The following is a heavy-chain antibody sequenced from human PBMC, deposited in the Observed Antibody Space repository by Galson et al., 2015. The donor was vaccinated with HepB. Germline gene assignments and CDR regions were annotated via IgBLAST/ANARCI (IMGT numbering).Heavy chain of an antibody. CDR3: ATGYYETKLYYFGLDV. Sequence: ETLSLTCTVSGGSVSSTSYYWVWIRQSPGKGLAWIGNIFHNGNSYINPSLKSRVTISMDTSKNQFSLNLNSVTATDTAVYYCATGYYETKLYYFGLDVWGQGITVTVSS. CDR2: IFHNGNS. CDR1: GGSVSSTSYY. J-gene: IGHJ6*02. V-gene: IGHV4-39*01. D-gene: IGHD1-26*01.